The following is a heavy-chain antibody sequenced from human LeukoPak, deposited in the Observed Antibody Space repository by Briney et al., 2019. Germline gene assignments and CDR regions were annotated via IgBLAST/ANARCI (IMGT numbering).Heavy chain of an antibody. CDR3: AKEVGFDGSGSYQADAFDI. J-gene: IGHJ3*02. CDR1: GFTFSRYG. Sequence: GGSLRLSCAASGFTFSRYGMSWVRQAPGKGLEWVSSISGSGGSTFYAGSVKGRFTISRDNSKNTLYLQMSSLRAEDTAVYYCAKEVGFDGSGSYQADAFDIWGQGTMVTVSS. V-gene: IGHV3-23*01. D-gene: IGHD3-22*01. CDR2: ISGSGGST.